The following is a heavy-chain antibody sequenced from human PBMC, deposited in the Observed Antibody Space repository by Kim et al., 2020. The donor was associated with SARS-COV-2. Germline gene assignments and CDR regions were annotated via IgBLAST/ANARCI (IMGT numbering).Heavy chain of an antibody. V-gene: IGHV4-39*01. CDR1: GGSISSSSYY. J-gene: IGHJ4*02. Sequence: SETLSLTCTVSGGSISSSSYYWGWIRQPPGKGLEWIGSIYYSGSTYYNPSLKSRVTISVDTSKNQFSLKLSSVTAADTAVYYCARHAIVYPSYYFDYWGQGTLVTVSS. D-gene: IGHD2-2*02. CDR3: ARHAIVYPSYYFDY. CDR2: IYYSGST.